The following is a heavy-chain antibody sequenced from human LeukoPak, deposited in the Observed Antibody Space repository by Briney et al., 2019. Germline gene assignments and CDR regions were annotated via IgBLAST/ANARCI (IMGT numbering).Heavy chain of an antibody. Sequence: SEILSLTCDVSGGSISRTNWWSWVRHSPGQGLEWIGEISLSGHTNYNPSLQSRVTMSLDESKNQVSLDLASVTDADTAVYYCSRESGAFSPFGYWGQGTLVTVHS. D-gene: IGHD1-26*01. CDR2: ISLSGHT. CDR1: GGSISRTNW. V-gene: IGHV4-4*02. CDR3: SRESGAFSPFGY. J-gene: IGHJ4*02.